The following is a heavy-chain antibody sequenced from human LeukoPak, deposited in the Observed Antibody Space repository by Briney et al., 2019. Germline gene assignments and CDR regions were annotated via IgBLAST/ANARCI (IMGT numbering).Heavy chain of an antibody. D-gene: IGHD3-10*01. CDR3: ARTPVTMVRGGSYWFDP. Sequence: GASVKVSCKASGYTFTSYAMNWVRQAPGQGLEWMGWINTNTGNPTYAQGFTGRFVFSLDTSVSTAYLQISSLKAEDTAVYYCARTPVTMVRGGSYWFDPWGQGTLVTVSS. J-gene: IGHJ5*02. V-gene: IGHV7-4-1*02. CDR1: GYTFTSYA. CDR2: INTNTGNP.